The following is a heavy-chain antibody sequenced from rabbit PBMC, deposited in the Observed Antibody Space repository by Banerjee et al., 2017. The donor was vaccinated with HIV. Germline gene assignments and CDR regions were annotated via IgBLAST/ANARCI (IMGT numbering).Heavy chain of an antibody. CDR3: ARDGSGWGANFNL. V-gene: IGHV1S45*01. Sequence: QEQLVEYGGDLVQPEGSLTLTCKASGLDFSSRYYMCWVRQAPGKGLEWIACIDAGYRGRTYYASWAKGRFTISKTSSTTVTLQMTSLTAADTATYFCARDGSGWGANFNLWGPGTLVTVS. CDR1: GLDFSSRYY. CDR2: IDAGYRGRT. D-gene: IGHD4-1*01. J-gene: IGHJ4*01.